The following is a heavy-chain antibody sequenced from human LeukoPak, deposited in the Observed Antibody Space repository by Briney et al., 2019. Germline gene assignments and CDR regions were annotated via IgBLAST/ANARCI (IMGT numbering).Heavy chain of an antibody. CDR2: INYSGTP. Sequence: PSETLSLTCTVSSGSFSSSSYFCGWIRQPPGMGLEWIATINYSGTPYYNPSLKSRVTTSVDTSNNQFSPKLSSVTAADTAVYYCARLRGGVQLWGDWGQGALVTVSS. J-gene: IGHJ4*01. CDR3: ARLRGGVQLWGD. D-gene: IGHD5-18*01. CDR1: SGSFSSSSYF. V-gene: IGHV4-39*01.